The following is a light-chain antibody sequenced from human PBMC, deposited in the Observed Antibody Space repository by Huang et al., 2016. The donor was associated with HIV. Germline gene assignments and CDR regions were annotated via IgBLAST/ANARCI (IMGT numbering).Light chain of an antibody. J-gene: IGKJ2*01. V-gene: IGKV1-12*01. CDR1: EPISGW. CDR2: AAS. CDR3: QQIYTFPHT. Sequence: IQLPQSPSSVAASVGDRVSITCRASEPISGWLAWYQQQPGKAPKLLVYAASSLPNGVPPRFSGSGSGTDFTLTITGLQPEDFATYYCQQIYTFPHTFGQGTKLEIK.